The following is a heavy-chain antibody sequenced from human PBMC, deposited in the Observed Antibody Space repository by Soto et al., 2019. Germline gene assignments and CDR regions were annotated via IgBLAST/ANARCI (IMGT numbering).Heavy chain of an antibody. CDR1: GFTFSDYG. Sequence: LRLSCAVSGFTFSDYGMHWVRQAPGKGLEWVAVVSYDGSYKYYADSVKGRFTVSRDLSGNTLFLQMNSLRAEDTAVYYCARDRGRYYDFWSGYRIGGMDVWGQGTTVTVSS. CDR2: VSYDGSYK. CDR3: ARDRGRYYDFWSGYRIGGMDV. D-gene: IGHD3-3*01. J-gene: IGHJ6*02. V-gene: IGHV3-30*03.